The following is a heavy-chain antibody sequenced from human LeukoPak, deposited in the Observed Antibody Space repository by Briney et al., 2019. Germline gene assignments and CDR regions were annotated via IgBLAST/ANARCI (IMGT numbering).Heavy chain of an antibody. V-gene: IGHV1-69*06. CDR3: ARDRGYTYGRGFDY. Sequence: SVKVSCKASGGTFSSYAISWVRQAPGQGLEWMGGIIPIFGTANYAQKFQGRVTITADKSTSTAYMELSSLRSEDTAVYYCARDRGYTYGRGFDYWGQGTLVTVSS. CDR2: IIPIFGTA. J-gene: IGHJ4*02. CDR1: GGTFSSYA. D-gene: IGHD5-18*01.